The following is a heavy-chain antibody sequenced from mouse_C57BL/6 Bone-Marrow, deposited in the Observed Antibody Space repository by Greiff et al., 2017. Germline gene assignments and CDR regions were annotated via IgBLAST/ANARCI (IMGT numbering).Heavy chain of an antibody. Sequence: LKESGAELVRPGASVKLSCTASGFNIKDDYMHWVKQRPEQGLEWIGWIDPENGDTEYASKFQGKATITADTSSNTAYLQLSSLTSEDTAVYYCTPYGNYDYAMDYWGQGTSVTVSS. CDR2: IDPENGDT. CDR1: GFNIKDDY. D-gene: IGHD2-1*01. V-gene: IGHV14-4*01. CDR3: TPYGNYDYAMDY. J-gene: IGHJ4*01.